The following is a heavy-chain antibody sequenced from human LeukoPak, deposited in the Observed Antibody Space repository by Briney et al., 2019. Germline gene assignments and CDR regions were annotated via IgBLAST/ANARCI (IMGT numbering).Heavy chain of an antibody. J-gene: IGHJ3*02. V-gene: IGHV4-39*01. CDR3: ARQRINIDALDI. D-gene: IGHD3-3*02. CDR2: IYYSGST. CDR1: GGSISSSSYY. Sequence: NPWETLSLTCTVSGGSISSSSYYWGWIRQPPGKGLQWIGSIYYSGSTYYNPSLKSRVTISVDTSKNQFSLKLSSVTAADTAVYYCARQRINIDALDIWGQGTMVTVSS.